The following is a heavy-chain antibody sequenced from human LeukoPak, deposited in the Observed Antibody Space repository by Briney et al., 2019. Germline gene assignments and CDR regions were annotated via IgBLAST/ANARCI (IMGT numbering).Heavy chain of an antibody. J-gene: IGHJ4*02. Sequence: SQTLSLTCTVSGGSIGSGSYYWSWIRQPAGTGLEWIGRIYTSGSTNYNPSLKSRVTISVDTSKNQFSLKLSSVTAADTAVYYCARESWDCSGGSCYTWIWGQGTLVTVSS. V-gene: IGHV4-61*02. CDR3: ARESWDCSGGSCYTWI. D-gene: IGHD2-15*01. CDR2: IYTSGST. CDR1: GGSIGSGSYY.